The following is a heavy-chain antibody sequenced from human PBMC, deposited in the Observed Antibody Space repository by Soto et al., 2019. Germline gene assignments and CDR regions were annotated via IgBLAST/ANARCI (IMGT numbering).Heavy chain of an antibody. D-gene: IGHD3-3*01. CDR2: ISYDGSNK. J-gene: IGHJ3*01. V-gene: IGHV3-30*12. Sequence: GMHWVRQAPGNGPEWWSVISYDGSNKYYTDSVKGRFTTSRDNSKNTMSMHRNRLRGEDTAVCYWAGDTAFWSGPHDAFDVWRQGRKVPVSS. CDR3: AGDTAFWSGPHDAFDV. CDR1: G.